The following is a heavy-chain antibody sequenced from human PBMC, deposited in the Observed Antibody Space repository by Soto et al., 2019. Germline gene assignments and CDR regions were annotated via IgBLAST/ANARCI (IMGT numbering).Heavy chain of an antibody. V-gene: IGHV5-10-1*01. D-gene: IGHD6-13*01. CDR1: GYSLTTHW. Sequence: GESLKISCEGSGYSLTTHWINWVRQMPGKGLEWMGSIDPSQSYFHYDPSLQRHVTISGDKSTSQAYLQWNSLEASDTAIYYCAVFRCSWFGDGCLYFWGPGTLVTVSS. J-gene: IGHJ4*02. CDR3: AVFRCSWFGDGCLYF. CDR2: IDPSQSYF.